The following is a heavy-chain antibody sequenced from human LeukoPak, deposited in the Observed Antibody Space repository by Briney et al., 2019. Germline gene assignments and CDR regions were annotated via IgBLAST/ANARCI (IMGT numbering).Heavy chain of an antibody. J-gene: IGHJ5*02. V-gene: IGHV3-23*01. D-gene: IGHD6-13*01. Sequence: PGGSLRLSCAASGFTFSSYSMNWVRQAPGKGLEWVSAISGSGGSTYYADSVKGRFTISRDNSKNTLYLQMNSLRAEDTAVYYCAKDGQQLVLLYFDWFDPWGQGTLVTVSS. CDR3: AKDGQQLVLLYFDWFDP. CDR1: GFTFSSYS. CDR2: ISGSGGST.